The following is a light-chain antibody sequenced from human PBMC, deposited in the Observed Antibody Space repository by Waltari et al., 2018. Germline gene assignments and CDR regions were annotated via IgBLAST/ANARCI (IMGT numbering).Light chain of an antibody. CDR3: QSYDSSFV. Sequence: QSVLTQPPSVSGAPGQRVTISCTGSSSNIGAGYDVHWYQQHPGTAPKLLIYGNSNRPSGVPDRFSGSKSGTSASLAITGLQAEDEADYYCQSYDSSFVFGGGTKLTVL. J-gene: IGLJ2*01. CDR1: SSNIGAGYD. V-gene: IGLV1-40*01. CDR2: GNS.